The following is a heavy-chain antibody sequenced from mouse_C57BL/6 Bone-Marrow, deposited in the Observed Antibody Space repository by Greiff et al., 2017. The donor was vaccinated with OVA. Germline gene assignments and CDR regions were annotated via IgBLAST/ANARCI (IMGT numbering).Heavy chain of an antibody. CDR1: GYTFTSYG. J-gene: IGHJ3*01. CDR3: ARAYYYGSSGFAY. CDR2: IYPRSGNT. Sequence: QVQLQQSGAELARPGASVKLSCKASGYTFTSYGISWVKQRTGQGLEWIGEIYPRSGNTYYNEKFKGKATLTADKSSSTAYMELRSLTSADSAVYFCARAYYYGSSGFAYWGQGTLVTVSA. D-gene: IGHD1-1*01. V-gene: IGHV1-81*01.